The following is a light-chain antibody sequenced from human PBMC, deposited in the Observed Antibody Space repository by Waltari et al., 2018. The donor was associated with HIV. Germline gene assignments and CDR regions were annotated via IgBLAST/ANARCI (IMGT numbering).Light chain of an antibody. CDR1: QSISNI. Sequence: EIVMTQSPATLSVSPGERATLSCRASQSISNILAWYQQKPGQAPRLLIYGASTRATGIPARFSGSGSVTEFTLTISSLQSEDFAVYYCQQYNNWPPTFGQGTKVEIK. J-gene: IGKJ1*01. V-gene: IGKV3-15*01. CDR3: QQYNNWPPT. CDR2: GAS.